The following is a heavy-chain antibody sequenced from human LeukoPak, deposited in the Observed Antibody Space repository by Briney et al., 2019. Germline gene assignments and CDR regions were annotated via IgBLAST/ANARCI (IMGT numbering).Heavy chain of an antibody. CDR3: ARGGGLDV. CDR2: INHNGNVN. Sequence: GGSLRLSCAASGYTFSNAWMNWARQAPGKGLEWVASINHNGNVNYYVDSVKGRFTISRDNAKNSLYLQMSNLRAEDTAVYFCARGGGLDVWGQGATVTVSS. CDR1: GYTFSNAW. D-gene: IGHD3-16*01. V-gene: IGHV3-7*03. J-gene: IGHJ6*02.